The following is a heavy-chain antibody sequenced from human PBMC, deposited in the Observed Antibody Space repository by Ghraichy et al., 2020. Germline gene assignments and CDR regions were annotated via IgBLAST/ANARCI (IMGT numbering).Heavy chain of an antibody. D-gene: IGHD4-17*01. CDR3: AGYYGDYDAFDI. J-gene: IGHJ3*02. V-gene: IGHV3-33*08. CDR2: IWYDGSNK. CDR1: GFTFSSYG. Sequence: GGSLRFSCAASGFTFSSYGMHWVRQAPGKRLEWVAVIWYDGSNKYYADSVKGRFTISRDNSKNTLYLQMNSLRAEDTAVYYCAGYYGDYDAFDIWGQGTMVTVSS.